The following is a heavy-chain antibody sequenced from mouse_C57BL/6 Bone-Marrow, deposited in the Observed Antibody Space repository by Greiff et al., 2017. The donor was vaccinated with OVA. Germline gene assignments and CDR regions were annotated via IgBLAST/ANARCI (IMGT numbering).Heavy chain of an antibody. J-gene: IGHJ2*01. CDR1: GFTFSSYG. CDR3: ARHLYAYYCDY. D-gene: IGHD1-3*01. V-gene: IGHV5-6*01. CDR2: ISSGGSYT. Sequence: EVQGVESGGDLVKPGGSLKLSCAASGFTFSSYGMSWVRQTPDKRLEWVATISSGGSYTYYPASVKGRFTISRDNAKNTLYLQMSSLKSEDTAMDYCARHLYAYYCDYRGQGTTLTVSS.